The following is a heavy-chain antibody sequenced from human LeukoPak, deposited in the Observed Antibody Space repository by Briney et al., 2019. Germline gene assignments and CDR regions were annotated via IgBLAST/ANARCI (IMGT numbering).Heavy chain of an antibody. CDR1: GYTFTSYG. Sequence: GASVKVSCKASGYTFTSYGISWVRQAPGQGLEWMGWISAYNGNTNYAQKLQGRVTMTRNTSISTAYMELSSLRSEDTAVYYCARGYNGPSGYDPQTDWGQGTLVTVSS. J-gene: IGHJ4*02. CDR2: ISAYNGNT. V-gene: IGHV1-18*01. CDR3: ARGYNGPSGYDPQTD. D-gene: IGHD5-12*01.